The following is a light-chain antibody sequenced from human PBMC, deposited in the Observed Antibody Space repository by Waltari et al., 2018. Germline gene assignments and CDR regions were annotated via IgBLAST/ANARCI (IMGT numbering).Light chain of an antibody. Sequence: SYVLTQPPSVSVAPGQTATITCGGSDIGSKSVHWYQQKAGQAPLLFIYNDADRPSGIPDRFSGSNSANTATLAISRVEAGDEADYYCHVWETSRDYQGFFGTGTKVTVL. CDR2: NDA. CDR3: HVWETSRDYQGF. J-gene: IGLJ1*01. V-gene: IGLV3-21*02. CDR1: DIGSKS.